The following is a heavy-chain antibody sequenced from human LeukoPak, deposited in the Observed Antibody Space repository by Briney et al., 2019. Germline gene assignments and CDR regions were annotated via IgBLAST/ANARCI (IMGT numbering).Heavy chain of an antibody. Sequence: SQTLSLTCAVSGGSISSGAYSWIWIRQPPGKGLEWIGYIYHSGSTYYNPSLKSRVTISVDRSKNQFSLKLSSVTAADTAAYYCARESGCSGGSCYRGMDVWGQGTKVTVSS. D-gene: IGHD2-15*01. CDR2: IYHSGST. J-gene: IGHJ6*02. CDR1: GGSISSGAYS. V-gene: IGHV4-30-2*01. CDR3: ARESGCSGGSCYRGMDV.